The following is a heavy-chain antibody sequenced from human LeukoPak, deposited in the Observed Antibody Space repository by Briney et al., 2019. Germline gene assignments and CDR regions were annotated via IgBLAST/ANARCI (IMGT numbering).Heavy chain of an antibody. CDR2: IIPIFGTA. V-gene: IGHV1-69*05. J-gene: IGHJ6*03. CDR1: GGTFSSYA. D-gene: IGHD6-13*01. CDR3: ARSYSSTWYSYYYYMDV. Sequence: SVKVSCKASGGTFSSYAISWVRQAPGQGLEWMGGIIPIFGTANYAQKFQGRVTMTTDTSTNTAYMELRSLRSDDTAVYYCARSYSSTWYSYYYYMDVWGKGTTVTVSS.